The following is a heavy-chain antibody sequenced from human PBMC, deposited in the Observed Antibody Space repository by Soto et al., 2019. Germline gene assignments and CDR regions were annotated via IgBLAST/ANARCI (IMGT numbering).Heavy chain of an antibody. J-gene: IGHJ5*02. D-gene: IGHD2-2*01. V-gene: IGHV1-69*12. CDR1: GGTFSSYA. CDR2: IIPIFGTA. CDR3: ARVLGYCISTSCYAAPFGFDP. Sequence: QVQLVQSGAEVKKPGSSVKVSCKASGGTFSSYAISWVRQAPGQGLEWMGGIIPIFGTANYAQKFQGRVTITADDSTXXAXMXXSSLRSEDTAVYYCARVLGYCISTSCYAAPFGFDPWGQGTLVTVSS.